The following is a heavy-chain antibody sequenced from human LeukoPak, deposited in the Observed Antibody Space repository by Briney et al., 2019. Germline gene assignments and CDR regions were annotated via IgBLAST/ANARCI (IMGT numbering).Heavy chain of an antibody. J-gene: IGHJ4*02. V-gene: IGHV4-34*01. Sequence: PSETLSLTCAVYGGSFSGYYWIWIRQPPGKGLEWIGEINHSGSTNYNPSLKSRVTISVDTSKNQFSLKLSSVTAADTAVYYCARSYSDWGQGTLVTVSS. D-gene: IGHD2-21*01. CDR2: INHSGST. CDR1: GGSFSGYY. CDR3: ARSYSD.